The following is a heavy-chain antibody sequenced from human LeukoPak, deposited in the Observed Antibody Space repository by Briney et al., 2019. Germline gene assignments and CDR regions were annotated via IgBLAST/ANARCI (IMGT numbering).Heavy chain of an antibody. CDR1: GFTFSSYS. Sequence: GGSLRLSCAASGFTFSSYSMNWVRQAPGKGLEWVSYISSSSSTIYYADSLKGRFTIPRDNSKNTLYLQMSSLRAEDTAVYYCAKGYCSTTSCFGDFDYWGQGTLVTVSS. CDR2: ISSSSSTI. D-gene: IGHD2-2*01. V-gene: IGHV3-48*01. CDR3: AKGYCSTTSCFGDFDY. J-gene: IGHJ4*02.